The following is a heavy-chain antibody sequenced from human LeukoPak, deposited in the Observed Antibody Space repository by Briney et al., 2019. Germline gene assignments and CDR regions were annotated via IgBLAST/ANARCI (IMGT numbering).Heavy chain of an antibody. CDR1: GYTLTELS. CDR2: FDPEDGET. J-gene: IGHJ3*02. D-gene: IGHD2-15*01. Sequence: GASVKVSCKVSGYTLTELSMHWVRQAPGKGLEWMGGFDPEDGETIYAQKSQGRVTMTEDTSTDTAYMELSSLRSEDTAVYYCATDQEYSHAAFDIWGQGTMVTVSS. V-gene: IGHV1-24*01. CDR3: ATDQEYSHAAFDI.